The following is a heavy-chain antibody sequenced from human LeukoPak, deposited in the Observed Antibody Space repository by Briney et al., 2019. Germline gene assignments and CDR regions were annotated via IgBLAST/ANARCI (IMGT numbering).Heavy chain of an antibody. Sequence: SETLSLTCTVSGGSISSYYWSWIRQPPGKGLEWIGYIYYIGSTNYNPSLKSRLTMSIDTSKNQFSLKLSSVTAADTAVYYCARWSGYALDWGQGTLVTVSS. CDR3: ARWSGYALD. J-gene: IGHJ4*02. CDR2: IYYIGST. D-gene: IGHD2-2*01. CDR1: GGSISSYY. V-gene: IGHV4-59*01.